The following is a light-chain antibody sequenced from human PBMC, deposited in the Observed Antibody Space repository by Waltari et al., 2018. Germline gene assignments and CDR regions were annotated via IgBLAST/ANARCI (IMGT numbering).Light chain of an antibody. CDR3: QHYVRLPAT. CDR1: QSVGRT. CDR2: GAS. Sequence: EIVLTQSPGTRSWSPGERATLSCRASQSVGRTLAWYQQKPGQAPRLLMYGASSRATGTPDRFSGSGSGTDFSLTISRLEPEDFAVYYCQHYVRLPATFGQGTKVEIK. J-gene: IGKJ1*01. V-gene: IGKV3-20*01.